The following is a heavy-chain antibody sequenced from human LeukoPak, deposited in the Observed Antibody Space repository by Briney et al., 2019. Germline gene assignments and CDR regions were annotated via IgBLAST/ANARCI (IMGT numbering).Heavy chain of an antibody. CDR2: IIPILGIA. CDR3: ARERAIFGVVSAFDI. V-gene: IGHV1-69*04. CDR1: GGTFSSYA. D-gene: IGHD3-3*01. Sequence: VASVKVSCKASGGTFSSYAISWVRQAPGQGLEWMGRIIPILGIANYAQKFQGRVTITADKSTSTAYMELSSLRSEDTAVYYCARERAIFGVVSAFDIWGQGTMVTVSS. J-gene: IGHJ3*02.